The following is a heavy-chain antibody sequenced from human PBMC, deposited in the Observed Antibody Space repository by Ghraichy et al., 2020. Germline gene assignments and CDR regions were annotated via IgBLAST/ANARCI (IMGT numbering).Heavy chain of an antibody. CDR1: GFTFSTYA. Sequence: GGSLRLSCAASGFTFSTYAMSWALQAPGQGPEWVSAISSSGGSTYYTDSVKGRFTISRDNSKNTLYLQMNSLRAEDTAGYYCAKSAYPYTNSRYSWFDPCCNETPATVSS. CDR3: AKSAYPYTNSRYSWFDP. J-gene: IGHJ5*02. CDR2: ISSSGGST. D-gene: IGHD6-13*01. V-gene: IGHV3-23*01.